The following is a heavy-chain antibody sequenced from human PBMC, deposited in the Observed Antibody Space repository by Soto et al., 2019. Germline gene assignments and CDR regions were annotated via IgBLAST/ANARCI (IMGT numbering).Heavy chain of an antibody. D-gene: IGHD4-17*01. Sequence: EVQLLESGGGLVQPGGSLRLSCAASGFTFSSYAMSWFRQAPGKGLEWVSAISGRGGSTYYADSVKGRFTISSDNSKNTLYLQMNSLRAEDTAVYYCAKAMVTTWDYYYYMDVWGKGTTVTVSS. J-gene: IGHJ6*03. CDR1: GFTFSSYA. CDR2: ISGRGGST. V-gene: IGHV3-23*01. CDR3: AKAMVTTWDYYYYMDV.